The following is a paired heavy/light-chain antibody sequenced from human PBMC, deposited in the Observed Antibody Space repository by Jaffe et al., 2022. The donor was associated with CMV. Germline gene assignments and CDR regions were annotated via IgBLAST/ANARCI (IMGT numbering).Heavy chain of an antibody. V-gene: IGHV3-15*01. CDR2: VRSKSDGGTT. D-gene: IGHD3-22*01. Sequence: EVQLVESGGGLVKPGMSLRLSCTASGFPFSNVWMNWVRQAPGKGLEWVGRVRSKSDGGTTDYGPPVKGRFVISRDDAKNMVYLQMNSLGIEDTGVYYCATETYYYNSSGHPKWVWGQGTVVTVSS. CDR1: GFPFSNVW. CDR3: ATETYYYNSSGHPKWV. J-gene: IGHJ4*02.
Light chain of an antibody. CDR2: QDR. CDR1: SGSIATNF. V-gene: IGLV6-57*04. J-gene: IGLJ3*02. Sequence: NFMLTQPHSVSESPGKTVTISCTRNSGSIATNFVRWYQQRPGGVPTILIYQDRQRPSGVPDRFSGSVDISSNSASLTISGLKTEDEADYYCQSYDSSHRVFGGGTKLTVL. CDR3: QSYDSSHRV.